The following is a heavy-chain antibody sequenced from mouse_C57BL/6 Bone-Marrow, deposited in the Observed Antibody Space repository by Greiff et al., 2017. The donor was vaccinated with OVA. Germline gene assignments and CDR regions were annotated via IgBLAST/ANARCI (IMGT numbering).Heavy chain of an antibody. CDR3: ARWRDY. Sequence: VQLQQSGAELVMPGASVKLSCQASGYTFTSYWMHWVKQRPGQGLEWIGDIDPSDSYTTYYQKFKGKSTLTVDKSSSTAYMQLSSLTSEDAAVYYCARWRDYWGQGTSVTVSA. CDR2: IDPSDSYT. CDR1: GYTFTSYW. J-gene: IGHJ4*01. V-gene: IGHV1-69*01.